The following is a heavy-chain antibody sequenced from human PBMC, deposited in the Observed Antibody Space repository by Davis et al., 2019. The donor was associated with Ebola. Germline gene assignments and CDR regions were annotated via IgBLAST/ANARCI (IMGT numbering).Heavy chain of an antibody. CDR3: ARDLLFLEWLLFTHAMDV. J-gene: IGHJ6*03. Sequence: GESLKISCAASGFTFSNYDMSWVRHVPGKGLEWVSTISASEGHTHYSDSVRGRFTISRDNSKNTLYLQMNSLRAEDTAVYYCARDLLFLEWLLFTHAMDVWGKGTTVTVSS. V-gene: IGHV3-23*01. CDR1: GFTFSNYD. D-gene: IGHD3-3*01. CDR2: ISASEGHT.